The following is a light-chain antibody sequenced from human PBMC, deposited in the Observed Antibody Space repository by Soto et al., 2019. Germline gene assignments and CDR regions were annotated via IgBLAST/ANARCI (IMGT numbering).Light chain of an antibody. CDR1: TSVSSSY. Sequence: IVVTPSLGTLSLSPGRRAPLPCRASTSVSSSYLAWYQQKTGQAPRVXIYGASSRATGIPDRFSGSGSGTDFTLTISRLETEDFAVYYCQQYGSSHGTFGQGTKVDIK. CDR2: GAS. CDR3: QQYGSSHGT. V-gene: IGKV3-20*01. J-gene: IGKJ1*01.